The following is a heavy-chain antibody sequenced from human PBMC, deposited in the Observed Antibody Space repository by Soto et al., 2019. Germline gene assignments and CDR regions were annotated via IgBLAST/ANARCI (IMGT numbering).Heavy chain of an antibody. J-gene: IGHJ5*02. CDR3: ARVVRDFWSGYYSGCRWFDP. V-gene: IGHV4-39*07. D-gene: IGHD3-3*01. Sequence: SETLSLTCTVSGGSVSSSSYYWGWVRQPPGKGLEWIGDINHSGSTNYNPSLKSRVTISVDTSKNQFSLKLSSVTAADTAVYYCARVVRDFWSGYYSGCRWFDPWGQGTLVTVSS. CDR1: GGSVSSSSYY. CDR2: INHSGST.